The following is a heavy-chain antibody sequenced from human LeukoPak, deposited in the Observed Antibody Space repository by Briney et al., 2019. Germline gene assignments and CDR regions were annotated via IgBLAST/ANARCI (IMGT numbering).Heavy chain of an antibody. CDR2: ISAYNGNT. CDR3: ARASNLIVVVPATGMDV. J-gene: IGHJ6*02. V-gene: IGHV1-18*01. CDR1: GYTFTSYG. D-gene: IGHD2-2*01. Sequence: GASVKVSCKASGYTFTSYGISWVRQAPGQGLEWMGWISAYNGNTNYAQKLQGRVTITTDTSTSTAYMELRSLRSDDTAVYYCARASNLIVVVPATGMDVWGQGTTVTVSS.